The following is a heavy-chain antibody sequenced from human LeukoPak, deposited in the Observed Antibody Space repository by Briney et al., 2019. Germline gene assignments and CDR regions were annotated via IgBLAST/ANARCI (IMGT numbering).Heavy chain of an antibody. CDR1: GYTFTGYY. CDR3: ASWQQLVAAFDI. Sequence: ASVKVSCKASGYTFTGYYMHWVRQAPGQGLEWMGWINPNSGGTNYAQKFQGRVTMTRDTSNSKAYMELSRLRSDDTAVYYCASWQQLVAAFDIWGQGTIVTVSS. V-gene: IGHV1-2*02. D-gene: IGHD6-13*01. CDR2: INPNSGGT. J-gene: IGHJ3*02.